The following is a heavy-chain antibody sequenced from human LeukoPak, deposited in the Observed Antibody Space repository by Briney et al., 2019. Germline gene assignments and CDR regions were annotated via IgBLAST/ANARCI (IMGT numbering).Heavy chain of an antibody. D-gene: IGHD1-26*01. Sequence: GGSLRLSCAASGFTFSSYAMHWVRQAPGKGLEWVAVISYDGSNKYYADSVKGRFTISRDNSKNTLYLQMNSLRAEDTAVYYCAREYSGSYYRHFDYWGQGTLVTVSS. J-gene: IGHJ4*02. CDR1: GFTFSSYA. CDR3: AREYSGSYYRHFDY. V-gene: IGHV3-30*04. CDR2: ISYDGSNK.